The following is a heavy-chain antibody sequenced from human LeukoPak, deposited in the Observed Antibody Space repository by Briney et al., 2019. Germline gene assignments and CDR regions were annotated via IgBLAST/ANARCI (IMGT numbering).Heavy chain of an antibody. J-gene: IGHJ6*04. CDR3: AELGITMIGGV. Sequence: ASVRVSCKTSGYSFTSYGISWVRQAPGQGLEWMGWISTYNGNTKYAQNLQGRVTMTTDTSTSTAYMELRSLRFDDTAVYYCAELGITMIGGVWGKGTTVTISS. D-gene: IGHD3-10*02. V-gene: IGHV1-18*01. CDR1: GYSFTSYG. CDR2: ISTYNGNT.